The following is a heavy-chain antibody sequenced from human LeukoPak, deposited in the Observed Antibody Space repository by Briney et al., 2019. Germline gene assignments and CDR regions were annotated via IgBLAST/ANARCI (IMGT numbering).Heavy chain of an antibody. V-gene: IGHV7-4-1*02. J-gene: IGHJ4*02. Sequence: ASVKVSCKPSGYTSTNYAMNWVRQAPGQGLEWMGWIHPSTGNPTYAQGFTGRFVFSLDTSVSTTYLQISSLKAEDTAVYYCARAYQRLGELSLPDYWGQGTLVTVSS. CDR3: ARAYQRLGELSLPDY. D-gene: IGHD3-16*02. CDR1: GYTSTNYA. CDR2: IHPSTGNP.